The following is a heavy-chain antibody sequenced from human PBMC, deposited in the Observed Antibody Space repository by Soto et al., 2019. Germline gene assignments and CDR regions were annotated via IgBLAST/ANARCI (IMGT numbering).Heavy chain of an antibody. CDR2: ISAYNGNT. V-gene: IGHV1-18*01. CDR3: ARAREGVVVVAEDNWFDP. CDR1: GYTFTSYG. Sequence: QVQLVQSGAEVKKPGASVKVSCKASGYTFTSYGISWVRQAPGQGLEWMGWISAYNGNTNYAQKLQGRVTMTTDTSTSTAYMELRSLRSDDTAVYYCARAREGVVVVAEDNWFDPWGQGTLVTVSS. D-gene: IGHD2-15*01. J-gene: IGHJ5*02.